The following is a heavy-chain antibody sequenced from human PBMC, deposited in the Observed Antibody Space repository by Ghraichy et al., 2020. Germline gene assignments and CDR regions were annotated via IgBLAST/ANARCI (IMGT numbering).Heavy chain of an antibody. Sequence: GGSLRLSCAASGFTFSSYAMSWVRQAPGKGLEWVSAISGSGGSTYYADSVKGRFTISRDNSKNTLYLQMNSLRAEDTAVYYCAKGTWWAATSNYYYYYYGMDVWGQGTTVTVSS. CDR3: AKGTWWAATSNYYYYYYGMDV. CDR2: ISGSGGST. J-gene: IGHJ6*02. D-gene: IGHD2-15*01. V-gene: IGHV3-23*01. CDR1: GFTFSSYA.